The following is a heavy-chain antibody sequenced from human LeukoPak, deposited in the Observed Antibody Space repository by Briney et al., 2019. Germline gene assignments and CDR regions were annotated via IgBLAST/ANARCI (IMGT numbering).Heavy chain of an antibody. CDR2: ISSSGSHI. J-gene: IGHJ4*02. D-gene: IGHD1/OR15-1a*01. CDR3: AREGPINNGDLDD. Sequence: GGSLRLSCATSGFSFTDYPMNWVRQAPGKGLEWVSSISSSGSHIFHADSVKGRFTISRDNAKNSLYLQMNSLRAEDTAVYYCAREGPINNGDLDDWGQGTLVTVSS. V-gene: IGHV3-21*01. CDR1: GFSFTDYP.